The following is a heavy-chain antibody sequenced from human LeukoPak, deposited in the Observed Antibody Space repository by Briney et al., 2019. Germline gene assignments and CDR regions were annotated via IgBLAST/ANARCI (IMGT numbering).Heavy chain of an antibody. CDR1: GGSFSGYY. D-gene: IGHD1-1*01. V-gene: IGHV4-59*08. Sequence: SETLSLTCAVYGGSFSGYYWSWIRTPQGQGLEGSGHIYYSGSTNYNPFLKSGVTISVDPSKNQFSLKLSSGTGADTAVYYCATHNLRNWFDACGQGTLVTVSS. CDR2: IYYSGST. CDR3: ATHNLRNWFDA. J-gene: IGHJ5*02.